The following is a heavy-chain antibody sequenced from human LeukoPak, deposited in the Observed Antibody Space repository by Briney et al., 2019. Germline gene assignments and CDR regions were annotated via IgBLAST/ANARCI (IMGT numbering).Heavy chain of an antibody. CDR2: INHSGST. Sequence: PSETLSLTCAVYGGSFSGYYWSWIRQPPGKGLEWIGEINHSGSTNYNPSLKSRVTISVDTPKNQFSLKLSSVTAADTAVYYCARLMRPFDYWGQGTLVTVSS. V-gene: IGHV4-34*01. CDR1: GGSFSGYY. CDR3: ARLMRPFDY. J-gene: IGHJ4*02. D-gene: IGHD3-16*01.